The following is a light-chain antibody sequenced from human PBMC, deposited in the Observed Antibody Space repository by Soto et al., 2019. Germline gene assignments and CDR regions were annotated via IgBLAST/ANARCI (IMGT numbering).Light chain of an antibody. V-gene: IGKV3-15*01. CDR1: QTISNK. CDR3: QQYESYWT. J-gene: IGKJ1*01. CDR2: DAS. Sequence: EIVMTQSPATLSVSPGERAALSCRASQTISNKLAWYQQKPGQTPSLLIYDASARAGGVPARFSGSGSGTEFSLTISSLQPDDFATYYCQQYESYWTFGQGTKVELK.